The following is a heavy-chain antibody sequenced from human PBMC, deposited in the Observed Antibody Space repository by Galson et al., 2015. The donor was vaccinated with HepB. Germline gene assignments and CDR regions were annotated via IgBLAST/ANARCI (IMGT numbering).Heavy chain of an antibody. V-gene: IGHV3-7*01. CDR1: GFTFSTYW. CDR3: VRGPRGRDWTLMELEQYYMDV. Sequence: SLRLSCAASGFTFSTYWMNWVRQAPGKGLEWVANIKHDGSEKFYVDSVKGRFTISRDNAKNSLYLQMNSLRAEDTAVYYCVRGPRGRDWTLMELEQYYMDVWGKGTTVTVSS. J-gene: IGHJ6*03. D-gene: IGHD1/OR15-1a*01. CDR2: IKHDGSEK.